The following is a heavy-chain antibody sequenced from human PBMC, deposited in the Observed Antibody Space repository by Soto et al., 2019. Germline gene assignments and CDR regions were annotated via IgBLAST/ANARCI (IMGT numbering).Heavy chain of an antibody. D-gene: IGHD5-18*01. J-gene: IGHJ5*02. CDR3: VSPRYSYGSS. V-gene: IGHV1-69*06. CDR1: GFTFSSYA. Sequence: QVQLVESGGGVVQPGRSLRLSCAASGFTFSSYAISWVRQAPGQGLEWMGGIIPIFGTANYAQKFQGRVTITADKSTSTAYMELSSLRSEDTAVYYCVSPRYSYGSSWGQGTLVTVSS. CDR2: IIPIFGTA.